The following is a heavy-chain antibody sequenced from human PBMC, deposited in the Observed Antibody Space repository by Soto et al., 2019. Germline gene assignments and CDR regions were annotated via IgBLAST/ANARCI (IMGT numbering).Heavy chain of an antibody. CDR2: IKSDGST. V-gene: IGHV3-74*01. Sequence: EVQLVESGGGLVQPGGSLRLSCAASGFTFSRYWMHWVRQAPGKGLVWVSLIKSDGSTSYADSVKGRFTISRDNAKNTLYLQMNRLRVEDTAVYYCAGDPVPEYWGQGTLVTVSS. CDR1: GFTFSRYW. CDR3: AGDPVPEY. J-gene: IGHJ4*02.